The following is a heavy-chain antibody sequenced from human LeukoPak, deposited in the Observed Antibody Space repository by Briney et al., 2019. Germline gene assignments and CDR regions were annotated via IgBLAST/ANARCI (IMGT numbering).Heavy chain of an antibody. CDR1: GFTFSRYW. CDR2: IKQDGSQK. V-gene: IGHV3-7*01. D-gene: IGHD3-22*01. CDR3: ARDLGQYYDTSDNWFDP. Sequence: PGGSLRLSCAASGFTFSRYWMSWVRQAPGKGLEWVANIKQDGSQKSYVDSVKGRFTISRDNANNLLYLQMNSLRAEDTAVYYCARDLGQYYDTSDNWFDPWGQGTLVTVSS. J-gene: IGHJ5*02.